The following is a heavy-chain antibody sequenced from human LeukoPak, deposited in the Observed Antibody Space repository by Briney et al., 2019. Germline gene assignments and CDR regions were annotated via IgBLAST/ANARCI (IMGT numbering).Heavy chain of an antibody. D-gene: IGHD2-15*01. CDR2: IYPGDSDT. Sequence: GGSLQISCKGSGYSFTSYWIGWVRQLPGKGLEWMGIIYPGDSDTRYSPSFQGQVTISADKSISTAYLQWSSLRASVIAMYYCARVYCSGGSCYPHDAFDIWGQGTMVTVSS. CDR3: ARVYCSGGSCYPHDAFDI. J-gene: IGHJ3*02. V-gene: IGHV5-51*01. CDR1: GYSFTSYW.